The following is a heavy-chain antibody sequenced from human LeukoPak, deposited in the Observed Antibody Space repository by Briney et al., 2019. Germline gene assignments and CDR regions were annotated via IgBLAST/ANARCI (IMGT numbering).Heavy chain of an antibody. V-gene: IGHV4-34*01. CDR2: INHSGST. D-gene: IGHD3-22*01. CDR1: GGSFSGYY. Sequence: SETLSLTCAVYGGSFSGYYWSWIRQPPGKGLEWIGEINHSGSTNYNPSLKSRVIISVDTSKNQFSLKLHSVTAADAAVYYCARDIGNYYDYIYHYYYDYWGQGSLVTVSS. CDR3: ARDIGNYYDYIYHYYYDY. J-gene: IGHJ4*02.